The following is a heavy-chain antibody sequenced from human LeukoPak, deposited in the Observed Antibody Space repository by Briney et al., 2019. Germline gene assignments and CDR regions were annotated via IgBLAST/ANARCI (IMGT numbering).Heavy chain of an antibody. J-gene: IGHJ4*02. D-gene: IGHD2-15*01. CDR2: INPNSGDT. Sequence: ASVKVSCKASGFTFTGYYIHWVRQAPGQGLEWMGWINPNSGDTSFAQKFQGRVTMTRDTSISTAYMELSRLRSDDTAVYYCARWGPYCSGGSCYFDYWGQGTLVTVSS. CDR1: GFTFTGYY. CDR3: ARWGPYCSGGSCYFDY. V-gene: IGHV1-2*02.